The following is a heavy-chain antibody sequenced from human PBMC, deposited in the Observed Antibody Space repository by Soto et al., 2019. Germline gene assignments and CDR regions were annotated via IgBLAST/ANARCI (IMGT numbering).Heavy chain of an antibody. Sequence: QVQLVETGGGVVQPGRSLRLSCAASGFTFSSYAMHWVGQAPGKGLEWVAVIPYDGSNKYYADSVKGRFTISRDNSKNTVYLQMNSLRAEDTAVYYCARGYSSSWYTKDYWGQGTLVTVSS. J-gene: IGHJ4*02. CDR2: IPYDGSNK. CDR1: GFTFSSYA. V-gene: IGHV3-30-3*01. CDR3: ARGYSSSWYTKDY. D-gene: IGHD6-13*01.